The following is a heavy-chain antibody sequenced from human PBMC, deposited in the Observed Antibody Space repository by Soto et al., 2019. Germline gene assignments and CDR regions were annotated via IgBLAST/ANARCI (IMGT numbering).Heavy chain of an antibody. V-gene: IGHV1-18*01. CDR3: ARDPPGYSSGPLGFDP. CDR2: ISAYNGNT. D-gene: IGHD6-19*01. Sequence: QVQLVQSGAEVKKPGASVKVSCKASGYTFTSYGISWVRQAPGQGLEWMGWISAYNGNTNYAQKLQARVTMTTDTSTSTAYMELRSLRSDDTAVYYCARDPPGYSSGPLGFDPWGQGTLVTVSS. J-gene: IGHJ5*02. CDR1: GYTFTSYG.